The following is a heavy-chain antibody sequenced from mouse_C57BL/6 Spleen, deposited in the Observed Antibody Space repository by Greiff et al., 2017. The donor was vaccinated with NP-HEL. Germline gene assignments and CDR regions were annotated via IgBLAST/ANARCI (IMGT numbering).Heavy chain of an antibody. CDR2: IDPSDSYT. J-gene: IGHJ2*01. D-gene: IGHD1-1*02. Sequence: QVQLQQPGAELVKPGASVKLSCKASGYTFTSYWMQWVKQRPGQGLEWIGEIDPSDSYTNYNQKFKGKATLTVDTSSSTAYMQLSSLTSEDSAVYYCARKTMVFDYWGQGTTLTVSS. CDR1: GYTFTSYW. V-gene: IGHV1-50*01. CDR3: ARKTMVFDY.